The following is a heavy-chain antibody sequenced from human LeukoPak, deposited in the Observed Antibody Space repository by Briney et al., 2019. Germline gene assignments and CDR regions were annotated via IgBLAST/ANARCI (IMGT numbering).Heavy chain of an antibody. V-gene: IGHV4-59*01. CDR2: SLYGGRT. CDR1: DGSIGNFY. CDR3: ARWGRFDASGYFVVDY. Sequence: SETLSLTCTVSDGSIGNFYWNWFRQPPGKRLEWIGHSLYGGRTDYNPSLESRVTISVDTSKSQFSLKLRSVTTTDTAVYYCARWGRFDASGYFVVDYWGQGALVTVSS. J-gene: IGHJ4*02. D-gene: IGHD3-22*01.